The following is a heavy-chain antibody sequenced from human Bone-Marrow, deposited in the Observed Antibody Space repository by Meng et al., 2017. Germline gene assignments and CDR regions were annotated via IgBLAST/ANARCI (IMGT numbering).Heavy chain of an antibody. J-gene: IGHJ4*02. CDR2: IIPIFGTA. V-gene: IGHV1-69*06. Sequence: QVQLVKTGAEVKKPGSSVKVSGKASGGTFSSYAISWVRPAPGQGLEWMGWIIPIFGTANYAQKFQGRVTITADKSTSTAYMELSSLRSEDTAVYYCARGQTDDYVWGSYRFDYWGQGTLVTGSS. CDR3: ARGQTDDYVWGSYRFDY. CDR1: GGTFSSYA. D-gene: IGHD3-16*02.